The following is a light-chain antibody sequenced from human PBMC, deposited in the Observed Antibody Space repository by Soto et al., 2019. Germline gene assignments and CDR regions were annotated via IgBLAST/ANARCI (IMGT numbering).Light chain of an antibody. CDR3: QQYYSTCWT. V-gene: IGKV4-1*01. Sequence: DIVITQSPYSLAVSLVDRATINCKSSQSVLSSSNNRNYLAWFQLKPGQPPKLLIYWASTRESGVPDRFSGSGSGTDFTLTISSLQAEDVAVYYCQQYYSTCWTFGQGTKVDIK. J-gene: IGKJ1*01. CDR1: QSVLSSSNNRNY. CDR2: WAS.